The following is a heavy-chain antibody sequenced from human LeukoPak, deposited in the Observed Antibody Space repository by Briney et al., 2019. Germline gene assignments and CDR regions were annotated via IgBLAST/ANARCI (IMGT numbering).Heavy chain of an antibody. CDR3: ARESSSGYSGYDPVAFDX. V-gene: IGHV3-21*01. D-gene: IGHD5-12*01. CDR1: GFTFSSYS. CDR2: ISSSSSYI. Sequence: PGGSLRLSCAASGFTFSSYSMNWVRQAPGKGLEWVSSISSSSSYIYYADSVKGRFTISRDNAKNSLYLQMNSLRAEDTAVYYCARESSSGYSGYDPVAFDXXXQXTXXXVSS. J-gene: IGHJ4*02.